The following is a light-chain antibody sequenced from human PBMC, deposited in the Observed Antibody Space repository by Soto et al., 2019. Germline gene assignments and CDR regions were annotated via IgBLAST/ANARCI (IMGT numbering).Light chain of an antibody. CDR3: QQYYHTPGVT. CDR2: WAS. V-gene: IGKV4-1*01. CDR1: QSILYSSDNKNY. Sequence: DIVMTQSPDSLAVSLGERTAINCKSSQSILYSSDNKNYLAWYQHKPGQPPKLLVYWASTRASGVPDRFSGSGSGTDFTLTIRSLQAEDVAVYYCQQYYHTPGVTFGGGTKVEI. J-gene: IGKJ4*01.